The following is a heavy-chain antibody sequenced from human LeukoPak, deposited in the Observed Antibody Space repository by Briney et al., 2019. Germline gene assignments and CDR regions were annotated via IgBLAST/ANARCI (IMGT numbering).Heavy chain of an antibody. CDR3: VRVRFLGINWFDP. Sequence: ASVKVSCKASGYTFTSYDINWVRQATGQGLEWMGWMNPNSGNTGYGQKFKDRVTMTSNTSITTAYMELSSLRSEDTAVYYCVRVRFLGINWFDPWGQGTLVTVSS. CDR1: GYTFTSYD. V-gene: IGHV1-8*01. D-gene: IGHD3-3*01. J-gene: IGHJ5*02. CDR2: MNPNSGNT.